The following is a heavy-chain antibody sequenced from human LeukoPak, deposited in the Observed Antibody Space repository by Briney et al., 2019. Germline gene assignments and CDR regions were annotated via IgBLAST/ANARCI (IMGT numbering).Heavy chain of an antibody. CDR2: FDEPEDGEI. D-gene: IGHD4-23*01. J-gene: IGHJ4*02. V-gene: IGHV1-24*01. CDR1: GDTLTELS. CDR3: ASGARWQLLDY. Sequence: GASVKVSCKVSGDTLTELSIHWVRQAPGKGLEWMGGFDEPEDGEIQYSQKFQGRVTMTEDTSTDTAYMELSTLRSEDTAVDYWASGARWQLLDYWGQGTLVTVSS.